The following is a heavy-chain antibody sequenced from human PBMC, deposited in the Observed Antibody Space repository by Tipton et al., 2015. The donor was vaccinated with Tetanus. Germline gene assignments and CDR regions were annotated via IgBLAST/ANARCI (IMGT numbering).Heavy chain of an antibody. CDR1: GFTFNRYG. V-gene: IGHV3-23*01. Sequence: SLRLSCAASGFTFNRYGINWVRQAPGKGLVWVSSISGSGDTTYYADSVRARFTVSRDNSKDTVYLDVRSLRDEDTAVYYCATGGLPRGFVMVEATTQKYFRHWGRGTLVTVSS. CDR3: ATGGLPRGFVMVEATTQKYFRH. J-gene: IGHJ1*01. CDR2: ISGSGDTT. D-gene: IGHD2-21*01.